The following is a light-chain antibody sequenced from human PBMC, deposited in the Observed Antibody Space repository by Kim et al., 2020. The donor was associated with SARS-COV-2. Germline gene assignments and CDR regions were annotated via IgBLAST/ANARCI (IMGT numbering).Light chain of an antibody. V-gene: IGKV3-20*01. Sequence: EIVLTQSPGTLSLSPGERATISCRASQSVSSSYLAWYQQKPGQAPRLLIYGASSRATGIPDRFSGSGSGTDFTLTISRLEPEDYAVYYYQQYGSSAPWTFGQGTKVDIK. CDR1: QSVSSSY. J-gene: IGKJ1*01. CDR3: QQYGSSAPWT. CDR2: GAS.